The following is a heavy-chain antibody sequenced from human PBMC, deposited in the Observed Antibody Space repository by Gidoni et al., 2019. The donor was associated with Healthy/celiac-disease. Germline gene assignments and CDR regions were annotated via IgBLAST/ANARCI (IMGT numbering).Heavy chain of an antibody. CDR2: IYWDDDK. CDR3: AHSSHSKGTTPWGSYRFNY. J-gene: IGHJ4*02. V-gene: IGHV2-5*02. D-gene: IGHD3-16*02. CDR1: GFSLSTSGVG. Sequence: QITLKESGPTLVKPTQTLTLTCTFSGFSLSTSGVGVGWIRQPPGKALEWLALIYWDDDKRYSPSLKSRLTITKDTSKNQVVLTMTNMDPVDTATYYCAHSSHSKGTTPWGSYRFNYWGQGTLVTVSS.